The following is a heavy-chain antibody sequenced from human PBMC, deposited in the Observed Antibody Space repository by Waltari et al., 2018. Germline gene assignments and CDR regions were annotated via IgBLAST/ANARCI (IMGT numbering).Heavy chain of an antibody. CDR2: IYYSGST. CDR1: GYSFTSY. Sequence: VQLVQSGAEVKKPGESLKISCKGSGYSFTSYWIGWVRQMPGKGLEWIGYIYYSGSTYYNPSLKSRVTISVDTSKNQFSLKLSSVTAADTAVYYCARGPLGHHDAFDIWGQGTMVTVSS. CDR3: ARGPLGHHDAFDI. V-gene: IGHV4-30-4*08. D-gene: IGHD1-26*01. J-gene: IGHJ3*02.